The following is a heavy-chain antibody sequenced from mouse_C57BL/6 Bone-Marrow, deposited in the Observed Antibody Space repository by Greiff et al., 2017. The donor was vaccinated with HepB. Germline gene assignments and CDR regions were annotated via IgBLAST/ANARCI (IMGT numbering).Heavy chain of an antibody. CDR2: IYPGGGDT. CDR1: GYAFSSSW. V-gene: IGHV1-82*01. J-gene: IGHJ1*03. D-gene: IGHD1-1*01. Sequence: VQLQQSGPELVKPGASVKISCKASGYAFSSSWMNWVKQRPGKGLEWIGRIYPGGGDTNYNGKFKGKATLTADKSSSTAYMQLSSLTSEDSAVYFCARRDYGSIWYFDVWGTGTTVTVSS. CDR3: ARRDYGSIWYFDV.